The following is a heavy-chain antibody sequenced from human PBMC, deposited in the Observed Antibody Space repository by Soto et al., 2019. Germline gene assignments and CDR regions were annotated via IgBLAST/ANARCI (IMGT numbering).Heavy chain of an antibody. CDR2: INPNSGGT. V-gene: IGHV1-2*02. J-gene: IGHJ3*02. Sequence: WASVKVSCKASGYTFTGYYMHWVRQAPGQGLEWMGWINPNSGGTNYAQKFQGRVTMTRDTSISTAYMELSRLRSDDTAVYYCARAIDYYDSSGSDDAFDIWGQGTMVTVSS. CDR3: ARAIDYYDSSGSDDAFDI. D-gene: IGHD3-22*01. CDR1: GYTFTGYY.